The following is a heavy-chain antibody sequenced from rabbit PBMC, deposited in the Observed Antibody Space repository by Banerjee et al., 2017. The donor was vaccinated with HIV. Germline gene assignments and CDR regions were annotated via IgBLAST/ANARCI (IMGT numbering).Heavy chain of an antibody. V-gene: IGHV1S40*01. CDR3: ARGVDWGIRLDL. CDR2: IYTGAGGT. J-gene: IGHJ3*01. CDR1: GFSLSNNYD. Sequence: QSLEESGGGLVQPEGSLTLTCTSSGFSLSNNYDMCWVRQAPGKGLEWIGYIYTGAGGTVYASWAKGRFTISKTSSTTVTLQMTSLTAADTATYFCARGVDWGIRLDLWGPGTLVTVS. D-gene: IGHD4-1*01.